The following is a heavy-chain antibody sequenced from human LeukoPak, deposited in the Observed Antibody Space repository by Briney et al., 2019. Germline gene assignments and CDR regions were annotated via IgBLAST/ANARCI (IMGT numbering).Heavy chain of an antibody. J-gene: IGHJ3*02. Sequence: ASVKVSCKASGYTFTDYYIHWVRQAPGQGLEWMGWIKPNSGSTNYAQKFQGRVTMTRDTSISTAYMELSRLRSDDTAVYYCARATDTDIWGQGTMVTVSS. V-gene: IGHV1-2*02. CDR3: ARATDTDI. CDR1: GYTFTDYY. CDR2: IKPNSGST.